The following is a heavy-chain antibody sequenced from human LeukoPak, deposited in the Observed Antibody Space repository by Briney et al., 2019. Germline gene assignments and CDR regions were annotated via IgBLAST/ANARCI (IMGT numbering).Heavy chain of an antibody. CDR1: GGTFSSYA. CDR3: ARVRGPYYDILTGIPAPDAFDI. CDR2: IIPIFGTA. J-gene: IGHJ3*02. D-gene: IGHD3-9*01. V-gene: IGHV1-69*06. Sequence: GASVKVSCKASGGTFSSYAISWVRQAPGQGLEWMGGIIPIFGTANYAQKFQGRVTITADKSTSTAYMELSSLRSEDTAVYYCARVRGPYYDILTGIPAPDAFDIWGQGTMVTVSS.